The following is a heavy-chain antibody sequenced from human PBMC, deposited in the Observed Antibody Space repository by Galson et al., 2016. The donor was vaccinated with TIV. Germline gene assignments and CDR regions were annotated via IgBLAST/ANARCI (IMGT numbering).Heavy chain of an antibody. J-gene: IGHJ6*02. D-gene: IGHD1-7*01. Sequence: CAISGDSVSGNTAAWNWVRQSPSRGLEWLGRTYYTSKWSTDYAVSVKGRIIFRPDTSMNQVSLQLSSVIPDDTAVYYCSRGNWNYGMGGAMDVWGRGTTVTVSS. CDR2: TYYTSKWST. V-gene: IGHV6-1*01. CDR1: GDSVSGNTAA. CDR3: SRGNWNYGMGGAMDV.